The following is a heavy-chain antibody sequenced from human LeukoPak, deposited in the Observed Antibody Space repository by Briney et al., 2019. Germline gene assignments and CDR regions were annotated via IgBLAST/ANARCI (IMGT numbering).Heavy chain of an antibody. V-gene: IGHV3-53*01. D-gene: IGHD2-2*01. CDR1: GFTVSSNY. J-gene: IGHJ3*02. Sequence: GGSLRLSCAASGFTVSSNYMSWVHQAPGKGLEWVSVIYSGGSTYYADSVKGRFTISRDNSKNTLYLQMNSLTAEDTAVYYCARVGVVPAAIPDGFDIWGQGTMVTVSS. CDR3: ARVGVVPAAIPDGFDI. CDR2: IYSGGST.